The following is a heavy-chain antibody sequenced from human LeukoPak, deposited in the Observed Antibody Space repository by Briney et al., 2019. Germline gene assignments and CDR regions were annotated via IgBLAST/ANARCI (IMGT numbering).Heavy chain of an antibody. CDR1: GHAL. D-gene: IGHD6-19*01. J-gene: IGHJ3*02. V-gene: IGHV1-18*01. CDR3: ARRGVPAVAGTPPENAFDI. Sequence: GASVKVSCKASGHALISWVRQAPGQGLEWMGWISPYKRNANYAQKLQGRVTVTTDTSTSTAYMELRSLRSDDTAVYYCARRGVPAVAGTPPENAFDIWGQGTMVTVSS. CDR2: ISPYKRNA.